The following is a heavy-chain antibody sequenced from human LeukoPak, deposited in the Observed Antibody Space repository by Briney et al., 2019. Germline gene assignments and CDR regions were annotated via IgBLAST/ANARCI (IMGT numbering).Heavy chain of an antibody. CDR2: IHHSVSN. J-gene: IGHJ4*02. D-gene: IGHD1-26*01. Sequence: SQTLSLTCTVSAHSFNSIYYWCCIRQAPGKGLGWIGNIHHSVSNYYNPYIKSRVTISVDSSKNEFSLKLNSVTAADTAVYYCAKQRGATPDYFDYWGQGTLVTVSS. V-gene: IGHV4-38-2*02. CDR3: AKQRGATPDYFDY. CDR1: AHSFNSIYY.